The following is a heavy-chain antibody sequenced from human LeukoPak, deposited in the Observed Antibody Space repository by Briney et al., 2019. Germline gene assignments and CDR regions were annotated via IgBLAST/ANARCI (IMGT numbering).Heavy chain of an antibody. D-gene: IGHD1-26*01. CDR2: IYYTGST. CDR1: GASISGGTYY. CDR3: ARRGGSGRAFDY. Sequence: PSETLSLTCSVSGASISGGTYYWGWIRQPPGKGLEWIGSIYYTGSTYDNPSPKSRVTISVDTSKNQFSLKLSSVTAADTAVYYCARRGGSGRAFDYWGQGTLVTVSS. J-gene: IGHJ4*02. V-gene: IGHV4-39*01.